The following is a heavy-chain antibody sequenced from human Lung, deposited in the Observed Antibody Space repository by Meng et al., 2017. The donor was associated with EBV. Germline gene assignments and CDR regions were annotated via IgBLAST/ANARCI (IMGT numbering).Heavy chain of an antibody. CDR2: TYYRSKWYN. Sequence: QVQLQQSGPGLVKPSQTPPLTGVISGDSVSSSSAAWTWIWQSPSRGLEWLGRTYYRSKWYNDYAVFVKSRITINPDTSKNQFSLQLNSVTPEDTAVYYCARGATSVFDLWGRGTLVTVSS. V-gene: IGHV6-1*01. CDR3: ARGATSVFDL. CDR1: GDSVSSSSAA. J-gene: IGHJ2*01.